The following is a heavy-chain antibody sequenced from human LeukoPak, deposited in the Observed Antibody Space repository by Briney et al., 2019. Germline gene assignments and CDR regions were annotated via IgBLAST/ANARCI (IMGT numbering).Heavy chain of an antibody. V-gene: IGHV3-7*01. CDR2: IKQDGSEK. CDR1: GFTFSSYW. CDR3: ARHLRLGLGITIFAEYYFDY. Sequence: GGSLRLSCAASGFTFSSYWMSWVRQAPGKGLEWVANIKQDGSEKYYVDSVKGRFTISRDNAKNSLYLQMNSLRAEDTAVYYCARHLRLGLGITIFAEYYFDYWGQGTLVTVSS. J-gene: IGHJ4*02. D-gene: IGHD3-3*01.